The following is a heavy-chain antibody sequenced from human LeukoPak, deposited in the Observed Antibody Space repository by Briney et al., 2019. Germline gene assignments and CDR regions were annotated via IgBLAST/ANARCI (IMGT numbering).Heavy chain of an antibody. CDR2: INHSGSN. CDR1: WFTLSSNY. Sequence: GSLRLSCSASWFTLSSNYMSCVRHAPGKGLEGMGEINHSGSNNYNPSLKSRVTISVDTSKNQFSLKLSSVTAADTAVYYCARRTPSGRRKVVPAANGPGRRTPYYYYYMDVWGKGTTVTISS. V-gene: IGHV4-34*01. D-gene: IGHD2-2*01. CDR3: ARRTPSGRRKVVPAANGPGRRTPYYYYYMDV. J-gene: IGHJ6*03.